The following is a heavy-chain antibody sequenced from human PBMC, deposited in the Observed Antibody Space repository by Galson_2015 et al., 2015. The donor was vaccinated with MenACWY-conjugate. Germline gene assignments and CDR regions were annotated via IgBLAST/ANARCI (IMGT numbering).Heavy chain of an antibody. CDR2: IDPVNSNI. CDR1: YW. V-gene: IGHV5-51*01. J-gene: IGHJ6*02. Sequence: YWIAWVRQMPGKGLEWVGLIDPVNSNIRYSPSLQGQVTISADESISTAYLQWSSLKASDTATYYCARHPPGGRGMDVWGRGTTVTVSS. CDR3: ARHPPGGRGMDV. D-gene: IGHD1-26*01.